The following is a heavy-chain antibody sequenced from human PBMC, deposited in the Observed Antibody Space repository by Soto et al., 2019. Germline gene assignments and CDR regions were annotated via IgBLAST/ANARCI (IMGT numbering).Heavy chain of an antibody. CDR3: ARATYDSSTYYLDY. CDR2: IYYTGNT. CDR1: GASISGGDYY. Sequence: QVQLQESGPGLVKPSQTLSLTCTVSGASISGGDYYWTWIHQPPGEGLEWIGCIYYTGNTYSNPSIKIPLSISVDPSNNQFALRLTSVTAPETAIYYCARATYDSSTYYLDYWGQGTRVTVSS. D-gene: IGHD3-22*01. J-gene: IGHJ4*02. V-gene: IGHV4-30-4*01.